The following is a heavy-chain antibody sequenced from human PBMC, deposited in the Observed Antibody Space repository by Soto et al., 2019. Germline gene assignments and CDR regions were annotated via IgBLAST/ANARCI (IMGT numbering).Heavy chain of an antibody. CDR1: GDSISSPDYY. CDR3: ARVTLTPNWLDS. CDR2: VYYRGSI. V-gene: IGHV4-30-4*01. D-gene: IGHD3-16*01. Sequence: SGTVDLTCTVSGDSISSPDYYWSWIRQAPGKGLELIGYVYYRGSIYYTPSFESRVSISIDTSKNQFSLRLTSVTAADSAVYFCARVTLTPNWLDSWGQGILVTVSS. J-gene: IGHJ5*01.